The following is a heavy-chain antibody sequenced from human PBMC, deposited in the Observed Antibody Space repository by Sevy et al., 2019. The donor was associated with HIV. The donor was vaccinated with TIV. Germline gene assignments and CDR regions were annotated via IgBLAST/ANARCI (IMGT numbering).Heavy chain of an antibody. CDR3: ARLPPTRAFDI. Sequence: GGSLRLSCAASGFTFSSYWMHWVRQAPGKGLVWVSRINSDGSSTSYADSVKGRFTISRDNAKNTLYLQMNSLTTEDTAVYYCARLPPTRAFDIWGQGTLVTVSS. D-gene: IGHD1-1*01. CDR1: GFTFSSYW. J-gene: IGHJ3*02. V-gene: IGHV3-74*01. CDR2: INSDGSST.